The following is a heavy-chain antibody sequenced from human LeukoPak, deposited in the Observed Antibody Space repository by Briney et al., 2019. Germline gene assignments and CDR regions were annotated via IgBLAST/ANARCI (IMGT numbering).Heavy chain of an antibody. Sequence: ASVKVSCKASGYTFTGHSIYWVRQAPGQGLEWMGWIIPNTGGTKYAQKFQGRVTMSRDTSISTAYMELSRMSSDDTAVHYCAKVKQQLVGKKLSYYYYMDVWGKGTTVTVSS. V-gene: IGHV1-2*02. CDR2: IIPNTGGT. J-gene: IGHJ6*03. CDR1: GYTFTGHS. D-gene: IGHD6-13*01. CDR3: AKVKQQLVGKKLSYYYYMDV.